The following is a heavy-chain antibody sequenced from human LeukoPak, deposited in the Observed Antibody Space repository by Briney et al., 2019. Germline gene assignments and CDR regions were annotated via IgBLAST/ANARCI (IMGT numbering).Heavy chain of an antibody. J-gene: IGHJ4*02. CDR2: ISGSGDRT. D-gene: IGHD5-18*01. V-gene: IGHV3-23*01. CDR1: GFTFSSYA. Sequence: GGSLRLSCAASGFTFSSYAMTWVRQAPGKGLEWLSAISGSGDRTYYADSVKGRITISRDNAKNELYLQMNNLRAEDTALYYCAKGSRILDSWGQGSVVTVSS. CDR3: AKGSRILDS.